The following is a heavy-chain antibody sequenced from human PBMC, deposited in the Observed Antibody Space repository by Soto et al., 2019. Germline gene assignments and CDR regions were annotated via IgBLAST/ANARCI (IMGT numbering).Heavy chain of an antibody. D-gene: IGHD5-12*01. CDR3: ARSTYGGYIAFDN. V-gene: IGHV3-74*01. Sequence: EVQLVESGGGLVQPGGSLRLSCEASGFTFSTDWMHWVRQAPGKGLVWVSRVNSDGSSTSYADSVKGRFTISRDNAKNTLYLQMNSLRAEDTAVYYCARSTYGGYIAFDNWGQGTTVTVSS. CDR2: VNSDGSST. CDR1: GFTFSTDW. J-gene: IGHJ3*02.